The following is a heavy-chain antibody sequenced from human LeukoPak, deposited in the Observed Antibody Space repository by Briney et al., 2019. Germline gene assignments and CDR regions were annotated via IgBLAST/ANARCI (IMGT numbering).Heavy chain of an antibody. V-gene: IGHV4-39*07. CDR3: ARAIESYYYDSSGYYSGYYFDY. CDR2: IHNSGST. CDR1: GGSISSSSYH. J-gene: IGHJ4*02. Sequence: SETLSLTCTVSGGSISSSSYHWGWIRQPPGKGLEWIGSIHNSGSTYYNPSLKSRVTISVDTSKNQFSLKLSSVTAADTAVYYCARAIESYYYDSSGYYSGYYFDYWGQGTLVTVSS. D-gene: IGHD3-22*01.